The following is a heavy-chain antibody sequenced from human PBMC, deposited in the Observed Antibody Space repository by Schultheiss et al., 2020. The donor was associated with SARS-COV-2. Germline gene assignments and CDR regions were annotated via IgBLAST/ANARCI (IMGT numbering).Heavy chain of an antibody. D-gene: IGHD6-19*01. CDR3: ARAGIAVAGPFDY. J-gene: IGHJ4*02. CDR1: GFTFSSYG. V-gene: IGHV3-33*01. Sequence: GESLKISCAASGFTFSSYGMHWVRQAPGKGLEWVAVIWYDGSNKYYADSVKGRFTISRDNAKNSLYLQMNSLRAEDTAVYYCARAGIAVAGPFDYWGQGTLVTVSS. CDR2: IWYDGSNK.